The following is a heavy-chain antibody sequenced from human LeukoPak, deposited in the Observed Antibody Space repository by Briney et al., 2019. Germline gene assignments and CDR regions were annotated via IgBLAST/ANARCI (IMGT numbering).Heavy chain of an antibody. CDR2: ISWNSGSI. CDR3: AKDTLYDILTTRGLDL. Sequence: PGRSLRLSCAASGFTFDDYAMHWVRQAPGKGLEWVSGISWNSGSIGYADSVKGRFTISRDNAKNSLYLQMNSLRAEDTALYYCAKDTLYDILTTRGLDLWGRGTLVTVSS. D-gene: IGHD3-9*01. V-gene: IGHV3-9*01. J-gene: IGHJ2*01. CDR1: GFTFDDYA.